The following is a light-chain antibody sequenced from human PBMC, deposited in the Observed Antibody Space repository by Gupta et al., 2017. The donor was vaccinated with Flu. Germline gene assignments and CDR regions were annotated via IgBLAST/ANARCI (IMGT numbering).Light chain of an antibody. CDR3: QQTFSVRPR. CDR2: AAA. CDR1: QSMSIY. V-gene: IGKV1-39*01. Sequence: DIQMTQSPSSLSASVGDRVTITCRASQSMSIYLNWYQQRPGKAPKLLIYAAASLQSGVPSRCSGSGSGTEFTLTISSLQPEDFATYHCQQTFSVRPRFGQGTKVEV. J-gene: IGKJ1*01.